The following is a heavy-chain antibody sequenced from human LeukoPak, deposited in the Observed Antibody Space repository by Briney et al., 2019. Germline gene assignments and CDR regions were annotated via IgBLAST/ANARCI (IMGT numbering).Heavy chain of an antibody. D-gene: IGHD1-26*01. CDR1: GDSISTNNYY. J-gene: IGHJ3*02. CDR2: IYYSGST. Sequence: TSETLSLTCTVSGDSISTNNYYWGWIRQPPGKGLEWIGNIYYSGSTYYNPSLKSRVTISMDTSKNQFSLRLNSVTAADTAVYYCARQPTIQSALVRIWGQGTMVTVSS. CDR3: ARQPTIQSALVRI. V-gene: IGHV4-39*07.